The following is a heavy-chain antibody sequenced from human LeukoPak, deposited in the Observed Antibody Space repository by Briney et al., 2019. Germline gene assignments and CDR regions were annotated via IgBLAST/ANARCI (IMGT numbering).Heavy chain of an antibody. J-gene: IGHJ4*02. Sequence: SETLSLTCAVYGGSFSGYYWSWIRQPPGKGLEWIGEINHSGSTNYNPSLKSRVTISVDTSKNQFSLKLSSVTAADTAVYYCAERAYSGYDEVVFDYWGQGTLVTVSS. D-gene: IGHD5-12*01. V-gene: IGHV4-34*01. CDR2: INHSGST. CDR1: GGSFSGYY. CDR3: AERAYSGYDEVVFDY.